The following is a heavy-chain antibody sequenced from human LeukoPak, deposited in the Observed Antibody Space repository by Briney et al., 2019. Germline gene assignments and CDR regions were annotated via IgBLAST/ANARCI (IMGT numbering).Heavy chain of an antibody. D-gene: IGHD4-17*01. J-gene: IGHJ6*02. CDR3: EVAVTTYYHYYGMDV. CDR2: ISGSGGST. CDR1: GFTFSSYA. V-gene: IGHV3-23*01. Sequence: GGSLRLSCAASGFTFSSYAMSWVRQAPGKGLEWVSAISGSGGSTYYADSVKGRFTISRDNAKNSLYLQMNSLRAEDTAVYYCEVAVTTYYHYYGMDVWGPGTTVTVSS.